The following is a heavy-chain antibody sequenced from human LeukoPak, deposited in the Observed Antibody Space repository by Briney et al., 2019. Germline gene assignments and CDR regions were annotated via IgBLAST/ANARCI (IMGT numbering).Heavy chain of an antibody. D-gene: IGHD5-18*01. CDR1: GGSISSSSYY. J-gene: IGHJ6*03. CDR3: ARTTEGGYSYGYFYYYYMDV. CDR2: IYYSGST. Sequence: SETLSLTCTVSGGSISSSSYYWGWIRQPPGKGLEWIGYIYYSGSTNYKSSLKSRVTISVDTSKNQFSLKLSSVTAADTAVYYCARTTEGGYSYGYFYYYYMDVWGKGTTVTISS. V-gene: IGHV4-61*05.